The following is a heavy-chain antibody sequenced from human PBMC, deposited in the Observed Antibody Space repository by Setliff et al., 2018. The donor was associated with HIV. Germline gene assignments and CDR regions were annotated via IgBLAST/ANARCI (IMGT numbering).Heavy chain of an antibody. D-gene: IGHD2-15*01. Sequence: PGGSLRLSCAASGFTFNTYAMSWVRQAPGKGLEWVSVISGSGDGTFYADSVKGRFTISRDNSKNTLYLQINGLRVEDTAIYYCAKDGISGGAYPPYYFDYWGHGTLVTV. CDR1: GFTFNTYA. CDR3: AKDGISGGAYPPYYFDY. CDR2: ISGSGDGT. V-gene: IGHV3-23*01. J-gene: IGHJ4*01.